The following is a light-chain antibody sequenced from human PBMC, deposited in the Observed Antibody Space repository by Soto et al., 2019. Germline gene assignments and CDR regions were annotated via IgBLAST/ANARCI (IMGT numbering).Light chain of an antibody. CDR1: ESVRSTY. Sequence: DIVLTQSPGILSLSPGDRATLSCRSSESVRSTYLAWYQQKRGQAPRLLIYEASSRASGIPDRFSGSGSGKDFTLTISKVEPDDVAVYFCQQYFNSPYMYTFGQGTVLEI. CDR3: QQYFNSPYMYT. J-gene: IGKJ2*01. CDR2: EAS. V-gene: IGKV3-20*01.